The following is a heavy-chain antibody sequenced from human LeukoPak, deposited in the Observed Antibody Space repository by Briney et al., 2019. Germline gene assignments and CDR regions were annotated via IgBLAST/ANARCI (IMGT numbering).Heavy chain of an antibody. J-gene: IGHJ4*02. CDR2: INHSGRT. V-gene: IGHV4-34*01. CDR1: GDSFIGYF. CDR3: ARTSGFFDSSGFYQQNPYYFQY. Sequence: SETLSLTCAASGDSFIGYFWTWIRQAPGKGLEWIGDINHSGRTNYNPSLQRRVSISVDTSKNQFPLNVTSVTGADTAVYYCARTSGFFDSSGFYQQNPYYFQYWGQGVLVTVSS. D-gene: IGHD3-22*01.